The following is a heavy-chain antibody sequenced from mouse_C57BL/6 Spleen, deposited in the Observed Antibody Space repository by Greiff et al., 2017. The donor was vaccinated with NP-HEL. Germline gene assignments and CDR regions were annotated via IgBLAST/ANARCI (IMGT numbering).Heavy chain of an antibody. CDR2: INPNYGTT. D-gene: IGHD2-3*01. CDR3: ARPSYDGYHWYFDV. J-gene: IGHJ1*03. V-gene: IGHV1-39*01. Sequence: EVQLKESGPELVKPGASVKISCKASGYSFTDYNMNRVKQSNGKSLEWIGVINPNYGTTSYNQKFKGKATLTVDQSSSTAYMQLNSLTSEDSAVYYCARPSYDGYHWYFDVWGTGITVTVSS. CDR1: GYSFTDYN.